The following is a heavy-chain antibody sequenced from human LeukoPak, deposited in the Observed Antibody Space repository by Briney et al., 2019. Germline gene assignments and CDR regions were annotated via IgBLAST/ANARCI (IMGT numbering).Heavy chain of an antibody. V-gene: IGHV4-34*01. D-gene: IGHD3-10*01. CDR2: INHSGST. CDR1: GGSFSGYY. Sequence: SETLSLTCAVYGGSFSGYYWSWIRQPPGKGLEWIGEINHSGSTNYNPSLKSRVTISVDTSKNQLSLKLSSVTAADTAVYYCARGPSGYYYGSGSYRYWGQGTLVTVSS. CDR3: ARGPSGYYYGSGSYRY. J-gene: IGHJ4*02.